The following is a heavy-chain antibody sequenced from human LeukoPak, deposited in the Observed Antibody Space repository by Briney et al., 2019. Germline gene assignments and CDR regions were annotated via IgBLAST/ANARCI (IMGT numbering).Heavy chain of an antibody. V-gene: IGHV3-30-3*01. Sequence: GGSLRLSCAASGFTFSSYAMHWVRQAPGKGLEWVAVISYDGSNKYYADSVKGRFTISRDNSKNALYLQMNSLRTEDTAIYYCARGCSATCYSTFDYWGLGTLVTVSS. CDR1: GFTFSSYA. J-gene: IGHJ4*02. D-gene: IGHD2-2*01. CDR3: ARGCSATCYSTFDY. CDR2: ISYDGSNK.